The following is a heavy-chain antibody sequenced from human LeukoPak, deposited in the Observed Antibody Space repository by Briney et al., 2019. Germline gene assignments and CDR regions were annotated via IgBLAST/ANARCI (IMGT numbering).Heavy chain of an antibody. Sequence: GGSLRLSCVASGFTFSSYSMNWVRQAPGKGLEWVSFISSSSSYIYYADSVKGRFTISRDNSKNSLYLQMNSLRAEDTAVYYCARGFEWFGVDYWGQGTLVTVSS. CDR2: ISSSSSYI. V-gene: IGHV3-21*01. J-gene: IGHJ4*02. CDR3: ARGFEWFGVDY. D-gene: IGHD3-3*01. CDR1: GFTFSSYS.